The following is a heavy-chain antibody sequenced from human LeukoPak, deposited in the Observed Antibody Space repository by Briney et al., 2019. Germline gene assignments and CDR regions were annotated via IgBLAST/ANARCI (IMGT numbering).Heavy chain of an antibody. CDR3: ARVRRYPDYYMDV. CDR2: ISISGTST. Sequence: GGSLRLSCAASGLTFDYYAMSWVRQAPGKGLEWVSSISISGTSTYYADSVKGQFTISRDNSENTLYLHMNSLRAEDTAVYYCARVRRYPDYYMDVWGKGTTVTVSS. J-gene: IGHJ6*03. CDR1: GLTFDYYA. D-gene: IGHD3-9*01. V-gene: IGHV3-23*01.